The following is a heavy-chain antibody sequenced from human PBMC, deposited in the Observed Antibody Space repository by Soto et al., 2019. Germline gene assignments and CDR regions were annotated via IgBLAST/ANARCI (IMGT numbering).Heavy chain of an antibody. CDR1: GFTFNSYS. Sequence: EVQLVESGGGLVQPGGSLRLSCAASGFTFNSYSMNWVRQAPGKGLEWVSYISSSSSTIYYADSVKGRFTISRDNAKNSLYLQMNSRRDADTAAYYCARAGYYGSGILLWGQGTLVTVSS. CDR3: ARAGYYGSGILL. J-gene: IGHJ4*02. D-gene: IGHD3-10*01. V-gene: IGHV3-48*02. CDR2: ISSSSSTI.